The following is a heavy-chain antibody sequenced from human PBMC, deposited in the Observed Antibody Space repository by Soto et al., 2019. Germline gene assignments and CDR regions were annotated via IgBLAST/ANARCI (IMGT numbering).Heavy chain of an antibody. CDR2: INSDGSST. Sequence: PVESLRLSFEASGFTFCNSWMHWMRQAPGKGLVWVSRINSDGSSTNYADSVKGRFTISRDNAKNTLYLQMNSLRAEDTAVYYCATDLYGSRDYWGQGT. CDR1: GFTFCNSW. V-gene: IGHV3-74*01. J-gene: IGHJ4*02. CDR3: ATDLYGSRDY. D-gene: IGHD3-10*01.